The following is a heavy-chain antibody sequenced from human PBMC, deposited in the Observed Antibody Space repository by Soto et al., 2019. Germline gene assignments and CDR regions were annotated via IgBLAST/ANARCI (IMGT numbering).Heavy chain of an antibody. CDR1: GGSISSYY. CDR2: IYYSGST. CDR3: ARAGTIAAAGSFNFLDY. Sequence: SETLSLTCTVSGGSISSYYWGWIRQPPGKGLEWIGYIYYSGSTNYNPSLKSRVTISVDTSKNQFSLKLSSVTAADTAVYYCARAGTIAAAGSFNFLDYWGQGTLVTVSS. V-gene: IGHV4-59*01. D-gene: IGHD6-13*01. J-gene: IGHJ4*02.